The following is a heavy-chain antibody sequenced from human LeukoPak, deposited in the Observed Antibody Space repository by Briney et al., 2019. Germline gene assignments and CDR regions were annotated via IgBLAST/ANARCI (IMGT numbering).Heavy chain of an antibody. Sequence: GGSLRLSCAASGFTCSTYVMSWVRQAPGKGLEWLSLILHNGDSTYYADSVKGRFTISRDDSKNTLYLQMNSLRAEDTAVYYCARLSSFAFDIWGQGTMVTVSS. CDR1: GFTCSTYV. J-gene: IGHJ3*02. CDR3: ARLSSFAFDI. D-gene: IGHD3-16*02. CDR2: ILHNGDST. V-gene: IGHV3-23*01.